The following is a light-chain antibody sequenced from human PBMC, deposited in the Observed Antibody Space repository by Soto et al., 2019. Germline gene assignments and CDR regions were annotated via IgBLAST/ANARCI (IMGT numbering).Light chain of an antibody. V-gene: IGLV7-46*01. CDR1: SGAVTNGHY. CDR3: LLSYNGPYV. J-gene: IGLJ1*01. CDR2: DTT. Sequence: QSLLTQQPSLTASPGATFTLTCGSSSGAVTNGHYPYWFQQKPGQAPRTLIYDTTNRHSWTPARFSGSLLGGKAALTLSGAQPEDEAEYYCLLSYNGPYVFGTGTKVTVL.